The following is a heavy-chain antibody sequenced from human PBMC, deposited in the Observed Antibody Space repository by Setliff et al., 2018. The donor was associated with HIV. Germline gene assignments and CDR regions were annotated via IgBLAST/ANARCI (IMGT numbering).Heavy chain of an antibody. CDR1: GGSISSGGYY. J-gene: IGHJ4*02. CDR3: ARGLSFYDPGGFDY. Sequence: SETLSLTCTVSGGSISSGGYYWTWVRQHPGEGLEWIGYIYTSGSTYYNPSLKSRVTISVDTSENQFSLKLSSVTAADTAVYYCARGLSFYDPGGFDYWGQGTLVTVSS. D-gene: IGHD3-22*01. V-gene: IGHV4-31*03. CDR2: IYTSGST.